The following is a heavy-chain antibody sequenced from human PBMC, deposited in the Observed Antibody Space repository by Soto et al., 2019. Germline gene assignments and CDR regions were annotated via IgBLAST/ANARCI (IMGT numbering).Heavy chain of an antibody. J-gene: IGHJ6*02. D-gene: IGHD2-15*01. Sequence: EVQLVESGGGLVKPGGSLRLSCAASGFTFSNAWMNWVRQAPGKGLEWVGRIKSKTDGGKTDYAAPVKGRFTISRDDSKNTLYLQMNSLKTEDTAVYYCTVGYCSGGSCKQKNYYYYGMDVWGQGTTVTVSS. CDR3: TVGYCSGGSCKQKNYYYYGMDV. CDR1: GFTFSNAW. V-gene: IGHV3-15*07. CDR2: IKSKTDGGKT.